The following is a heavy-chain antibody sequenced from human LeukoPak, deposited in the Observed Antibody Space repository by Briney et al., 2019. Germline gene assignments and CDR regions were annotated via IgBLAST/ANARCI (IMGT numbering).Heavy chain of an antibody. CDR1: AFTFSTYG. J-gene: IGHJ4*02. D-gene: IGHD6-19*01. CDR2: TWYDGSNQ. CDR3: AREIRDTGWYVDY. Sequence: GGSLRLSCEASAFTFSTYGMHWVRQAPGKGLEWVAVTWYDGSNQYYADSVKGRFTISRDNSKNTMYLQMDSLRDEDTAVYYCAREIRDTGWYVDYWGQGTLVTVSS. V-gene: IGHV3-33*01.